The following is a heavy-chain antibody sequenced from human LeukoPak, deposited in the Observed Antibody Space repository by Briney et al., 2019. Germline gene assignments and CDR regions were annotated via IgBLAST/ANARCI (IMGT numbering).Heavy chain of an antibody. J-gene: IGHJ4*02. V-gene: IGHV3-23*01. Sequence: TGGSLRLSCAASGFTFSSYTMSWVRQAPGKGLEWVSAISGSGGNTYYADFVKGRFTISRDNSKNTLYLQMNSLRAEDAATYYCAEDSPATLASGRYYFDYWGQGTLVTVSS. CDR3: AEDSPATLASGRYYFDY. D-gene: IGHD1-1*01. CDR1: GFTFSSYT. CDR2: ISGSGGNT.